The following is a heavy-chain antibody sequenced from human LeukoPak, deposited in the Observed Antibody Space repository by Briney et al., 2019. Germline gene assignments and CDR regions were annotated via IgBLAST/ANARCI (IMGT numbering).Heavy chain of an antibody. Sequence: GGSLRLSCAASGFTFSSYEMNWVRQAPGKGLEWVSSISSSSSYIYYADSVKGRFTISRDNAKNSLYLQMNSLRAEDTAVYYCARHYDFWSGYQPLFPSDYWGQGTLVTVSS. V-gene: IGHV3-21*01. CDR3: ARHYDFWSGYQPLFPSDY. D-gene: IGHD3-3*01. CDR2: ISSSSSYI. CDR1: GFTFSSYE. J-gene: IGHJ4*02.